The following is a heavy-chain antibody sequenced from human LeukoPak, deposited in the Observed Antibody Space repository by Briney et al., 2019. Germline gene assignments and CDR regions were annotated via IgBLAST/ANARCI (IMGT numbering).Heavy chain of an antibody. Sequence: GGSLRLSCAASGFTFSNYNMNWVRQAPGKGLEWVSSISSTGYIFYADSVKGRFTISRDNAKNSLYLQMNSLRAEDTAVYYCARGGFGTGIDYWGQGTLVPVSS. CDR2: ISSTGYI. J-gene: IGHJ4*02. V-gene: IGHV3-21*01. CDR1: GFTFSNYN. CDR3: ARGGFGTGIDY. D-gene: IGHD3-16*01.